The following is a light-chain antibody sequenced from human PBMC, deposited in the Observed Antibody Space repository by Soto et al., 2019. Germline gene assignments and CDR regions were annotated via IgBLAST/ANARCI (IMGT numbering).Light chain of an antibody. CDR2: DAS. Sequence: DIQMTQSPSTLSASVGDRVTITCRASQSISSWLAWYQQKPGKAHKLLIYDASSLECGVPSRFSGSGSGTEFSLTISSLQPDDFATYYCQQYNSYSRTFGQGTNVEIK. CDR3: QQYNSYSRT. J-gene: IGKJ1*01. V-gene: IGKV1-5*01. CDR1: QSISSW.